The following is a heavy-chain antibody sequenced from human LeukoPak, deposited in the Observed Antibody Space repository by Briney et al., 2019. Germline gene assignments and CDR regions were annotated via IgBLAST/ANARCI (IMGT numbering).Heavy chain of an antibody. V-gene: IGHV3-7*03. CDR2: IKQDESEK. CDR1: GFSVSRYW. CDR3: ATYSGAHHKTFDD. D-gene: IGHD1-26*01. Sequence: GGSLRLSCAASGFSVSRYWMSWVRQAPGEGLEWVANIKQDESEKDYVDSVGGRFTISRDNAKNSLYLQMNSLRAEDTALYYCATYSGAHHKTFDDWGQGTLVTVSS. J-gene: IGHJ4*02.